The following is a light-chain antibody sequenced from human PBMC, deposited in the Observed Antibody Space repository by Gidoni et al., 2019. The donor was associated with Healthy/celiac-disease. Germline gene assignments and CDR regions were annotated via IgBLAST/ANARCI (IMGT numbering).Light chain of an antibody. V-gene: IGKV3-20*01. CDR1: QSVSSSY. CDR2: GAS. J-gene: IGKJ2*01. Sequence: EIVLTQSPGPLSLSPGERATLSCRASQSVSSSYLAWYQQKPGQAPRPLIYGASSRATGIPDRFSGSWSGTDFTLTISRLEPEDFAVYYCQQYGSSPGTFGQGTKLEIK. CDR3: QQYGSSPGT.